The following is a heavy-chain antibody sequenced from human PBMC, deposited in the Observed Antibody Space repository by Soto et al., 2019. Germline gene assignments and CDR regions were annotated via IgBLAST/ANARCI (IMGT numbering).Heavy chain of an antibody. CDR1: GFTFSNYA. Sequence: GGSLRLSCAASGFTFSNYAMHWVRQAPGKGLEWVALISFDGSNKYFADSVKGRFTISRDNSKNTLYLQMNSLRAEDTALYYCARDHWITIPGFYFDYWGQGTLVTVSS. CDR2: ISFDGSNK. D-gene: IGHD2-2*03. CDR3: ARDHWITIPGFYFDY. J-gene: IGHJ4*02. V-gene: IGHV3-30-3*01.